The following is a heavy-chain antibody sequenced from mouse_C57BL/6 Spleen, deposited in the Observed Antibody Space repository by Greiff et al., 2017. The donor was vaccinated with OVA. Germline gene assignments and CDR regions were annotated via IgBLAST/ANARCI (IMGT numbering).Heavy chain of an antibody. J-gene: IGHJ3*01. CDR3: ARAAAYYSNSWFAY. CDR1: GFTFSSYA. D-gene: IGHD2-5*01. V-gene: IGHV5-4*03. CDR2: ISDGGSYT. Sequence: DVMLVESGGGLVKPGGSLKLSCAASGFTFSSYAMSWVRQTPEKRLEWVATISDGGSYTYYPDNVKGRFTISRDNAKNNLYLQMSHLKSEDTAMYYCARAAAYYSNSWFAYWGQGTLVTVSA.